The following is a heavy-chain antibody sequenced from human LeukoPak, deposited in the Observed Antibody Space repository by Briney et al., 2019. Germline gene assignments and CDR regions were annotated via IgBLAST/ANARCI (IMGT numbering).Heavy chain of an antibody. Sequence: PGESLKISCKGSGSSFTSYWIGWVRQLPGKGLERMGIIYPGDSDTRYSPSFQGHVTISADKSISTAYLQWSSLKASDTAMYYCARHVSADPWYAAAGLSFGYWGEGALVTVSS. D-gene: IGHD6-13*01. J-gene: IGHJ4*02. CDR1: GSSFTSYW. V-gene: IGHV5-51*01. CDR3: ARHVSADPWYAAAGLSFGY. CDR2: IYPGDSDT.